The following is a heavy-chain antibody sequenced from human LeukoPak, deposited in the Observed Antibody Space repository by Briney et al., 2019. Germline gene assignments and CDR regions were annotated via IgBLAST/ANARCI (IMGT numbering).Heavy chain of an antibody. V-gene: IGHV4-4*02. CDR2: IYYSGST. J-gene: IGHJ6*03. CDR3: ARVTPSDSGWSYYYYYYMDV. D-gene: IGHD6-19*01. CDR1: GVSISSGNW. Sequence: SGTLSLTCAVSGVSISSGNWWSWVRQPPGKGLEWIGYIYYSGSTNYNPSLKSRVTISVDTSKNQFSLKLSSVTAADTAVYYCARVTPSDSGWSYYYYYYMDVWGKGTTVTVSS.